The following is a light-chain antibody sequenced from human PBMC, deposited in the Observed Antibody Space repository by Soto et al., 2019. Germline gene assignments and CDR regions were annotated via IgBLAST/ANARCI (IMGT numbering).Light chain of an antibody. Sequence: QSALTQPASVSGSPGQSITISCTGTSSDVGGYNYVSWYQQHPGKAPKLMIYEVRNRPSGISNRFSGSKSGNTASLTISGLQAEDEADYYCAAWDDSLNWVFGGGTKLTVL. CDR2: EVR. CDR1: SSDVGGYNY. V-gene: IGLV2-14*01. J-gene: IGLJ3*02. CDR3: AAWDDSLNWV.